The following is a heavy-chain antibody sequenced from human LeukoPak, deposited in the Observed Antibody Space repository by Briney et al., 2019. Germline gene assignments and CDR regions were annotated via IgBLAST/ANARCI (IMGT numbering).Heavy chain of an antibody. D-gene: IGHD6-19*01. V-gene: IGHV1-8*03. CDR2: MNPNSGNT. Sequence: ASVKVSCKASGYTFTSYDINWVRQATGQGLEWMGWMNPNSGNTGYAQKFQGRVTITRNTSISTAYMELSSLRSEDTAVYYCARVHSSGWLYYFDYWGQGTLVTVSS. CDR3: ARVHSSGWLYYFDY. CDR1: GYTFTSYD. J-gene: IGHJ4*02.